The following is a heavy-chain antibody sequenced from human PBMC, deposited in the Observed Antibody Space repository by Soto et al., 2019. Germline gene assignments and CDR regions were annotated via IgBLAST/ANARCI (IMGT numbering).Heavy chain of an antibody. Sequence: QITLKESGPTLVQPTQTLTLTCTFSGFLLTDSGVGVRWIRQPPDKALEWLAVIYGVDDRSYRPSQKSRLTLAGATAKNHIVLTMTDMDREGLATDYSAHRHYAGAGTLGIDVWGQGTKVTVSS. D-gene: IGHD3-10*01. V-gene: IGHV2-5*02. CDR2: IYGVDDR. CDR3: AHRHYAGAGTLGIDV. CDR1: GFLLTDSGVG. J-gene: IGHJ6*02.